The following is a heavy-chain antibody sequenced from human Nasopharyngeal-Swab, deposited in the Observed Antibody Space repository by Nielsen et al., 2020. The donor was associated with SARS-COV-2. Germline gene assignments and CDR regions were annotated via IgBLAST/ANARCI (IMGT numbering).Heavy chain of an antibody. CDR2: INPNSGGT. Sequence: SVNVSCKASGYTFTGYYMHWVRQAPGQGLEWMGWINPNSGGTNYAQKFQGRVTMTRDTSISTAYMELSRLRSDDTAVYYCARDLVLMEDAFDIWGQGTMVTVSS. CDR1: GYTFTGYY. J-gene: IGHJ3*02. D-gene: IGHD2-8*01. CDR3: ARDLVLMEDAFDI. V-gene: IGHV1-2*02.